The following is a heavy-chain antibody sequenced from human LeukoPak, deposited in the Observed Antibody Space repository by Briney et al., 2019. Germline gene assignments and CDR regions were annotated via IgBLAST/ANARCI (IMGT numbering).Heavy chain of an antibody. CDR3: ARDKVVGPTKFDS. Sequence: PSETLSLTCAVYGGSFSGYYWSWIRQPPGKGLEWVANIKQDGGEIYYVDSVKGRFTISRDNAKNSVYLHMNSLRAEDTAVYYCARDKVVGPTKFDSWGQGTLVTVSS. V-gene: IGHV3-7*01. CDR1: GGSFSGYY. CDR2: IKQDGGEI. D-gene: IGHD1-26*01. J-gene: IGHJ5*01.